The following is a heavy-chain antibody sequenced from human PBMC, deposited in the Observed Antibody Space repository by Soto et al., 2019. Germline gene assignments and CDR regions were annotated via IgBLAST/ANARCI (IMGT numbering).Heavy chain of an antibody. V-gene: IGHV3-74*01. CDR2: INSDGSST. D-gene: IGHD6-13*01. CDR1: GFTFSSYW. CDR3: AKGEGYSSSKTSFGYYYYYGMDV. J-gene: IGHJ6*02. Sequence: GGSLRLSCAASGFTFSSYWMHWVRQAPGKGLVWVSRINSDGSSTSYADSVKGRFTISRDNSKNTLYLQMNSLRAEDTAVYYCAKGEGYSSSKTSFGYYYYYGMDVWGQGTTVTVSS.